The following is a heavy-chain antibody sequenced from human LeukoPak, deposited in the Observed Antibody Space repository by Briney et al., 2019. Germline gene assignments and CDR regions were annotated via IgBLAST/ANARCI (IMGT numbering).Heavy chain of an antibody. CDR2: MNPNSGNT. J-gene: IGHJ4*02. V-gene: IGHV1-8*02. Sequence: ASVKVSCKASGYTFTSYDINWVRQATGQGLEWMGWMNPNSGNTGYAQKFQGRVTMTRDTSISTAYMELSRLRSDDTAVYYCARGSNAYYYDSSGYSDYWGQGTLVTVSS. CDR3: ARGSNAYYYDSSGYSDY. D-gene: IGHD3-22*01. CDR1: GYTFTSYD.